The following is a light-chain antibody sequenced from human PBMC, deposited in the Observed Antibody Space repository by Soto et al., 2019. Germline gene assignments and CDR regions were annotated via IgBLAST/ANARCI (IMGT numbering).Light chain of an antibody. J-gene: IGKJ1*01. Sequence: ETLMTQSPATLSVSPGERATLSCRASQSVNNNLAWYQQKLGQAPRVLIYAGSSRATGIPDRFSGGGSGTDFTLTISRLEPEDFAVYYCQQYGASPRTFGQGTKVDIK. CDR1: QSVNNN. V-gene: IGKV3-20*01. CDR3: QQYGASPRT. CDR2: AGS.